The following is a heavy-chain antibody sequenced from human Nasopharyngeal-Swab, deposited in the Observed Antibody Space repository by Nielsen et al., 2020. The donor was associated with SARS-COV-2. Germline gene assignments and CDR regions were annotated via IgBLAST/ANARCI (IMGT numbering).Heavy chain of an antibody. CDR3: ARGNYYDSSGYSYYYYGMDV. Sequence: GGSLRLSCAASGFTFSSYDMHWVRQATGKGLEWVSAIGTAGDTYYPGSVKGRFTISRENAKNSLYLQMNSLRAGDTAVYYCARGNYYDSSGYSYYYYGMDVWGQGTTVTVSS. CDR2: IGTAGDT. D-gene: IGHD3-22*01. CDR1: GFTFSSYD. V-gene: IGHV3-13*01. J-gene: IGHJ6*02.